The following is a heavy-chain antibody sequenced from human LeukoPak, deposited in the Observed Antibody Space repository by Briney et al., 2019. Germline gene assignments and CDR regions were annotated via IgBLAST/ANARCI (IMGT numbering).Heavy chain of an antibody. J-gene: IGHJ4*02. CDR3: ARSHDHLWGNYPDY. V-gene: IGHV4/OR15-8*01. Sequence: PSETLSLTCDVSGASIDSTNWWNWVRQPPGQGLEWIGEIHHDGRINYNPSLKSRVTLSVDKSKNQFSLRLNSVTAADTAMYYCARSHDHLWGNYPDYWGQGTLVTVSS. CDR2: IHHDGRI. CDR1: GASIDSTNW. D-gene: IGHD3-16*02.